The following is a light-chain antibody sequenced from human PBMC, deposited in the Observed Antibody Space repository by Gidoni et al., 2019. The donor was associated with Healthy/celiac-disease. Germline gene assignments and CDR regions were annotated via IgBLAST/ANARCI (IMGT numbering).Light chain of an antibody. J-gene: IGKJ1*01. V-gene: IGKV1-5*03. CDR2: KES. CDR1: QRISSW. Sequence: DIQMTQSPSTLSASVGDRVTITCRASQRISSWLAWYQQKPGKAPKLLIYKESSLESGVPSRFSGSGSGTEFTLTISSLQPDDFATYYCQQYNSYSPLTFGQGTKVEIK. CDR3: QQYNSYSPLT.